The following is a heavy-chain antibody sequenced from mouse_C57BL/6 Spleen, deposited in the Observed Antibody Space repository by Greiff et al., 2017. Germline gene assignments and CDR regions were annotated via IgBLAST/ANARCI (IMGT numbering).Heavy chain of an antibody. V-gene: IGHV1-81*01. CDR1: GYTFTSYG. CDR3: ARPNYYSNYWFAY. D-gene: IGHD2-5*01. Sequence: LVESGAELARPGASVKLSCKASGYTFTSYGISWVKQRTGQGLEWIGEIYPRSGNTYYNEKFKGKATLTADKSSSTAYMELRSLTSEDSAVYFCARPNYYSNYWFAYWGQGTLVTVSA. CDR2: IYPRSGNT. J-gene: IGHJ3*01.